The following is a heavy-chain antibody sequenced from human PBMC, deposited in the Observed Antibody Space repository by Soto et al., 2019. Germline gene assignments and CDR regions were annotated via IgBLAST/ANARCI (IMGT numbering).Heavy chain of an antibody. V-gene: IGHV1-2*04. J-gene: IGHJ6*03. CDR2: INPNSGGT. Sequence: QVQLVQSGAEVKKPGASVKVSCKASGYTFTGYYMNWVRQAPGQGLEWMGWINPNSGGTNYAQKFQGWVTMTRDTSISTAYMELSRLRSDDTAVYYSARDAHLLFHRANKYYYYMDVWGKGTTVTVSS. CDR1: GYTFTGYY. D-gene: IGHD2-15*01. CDR3: ARDAHLLFHRANKYYYYMDV.